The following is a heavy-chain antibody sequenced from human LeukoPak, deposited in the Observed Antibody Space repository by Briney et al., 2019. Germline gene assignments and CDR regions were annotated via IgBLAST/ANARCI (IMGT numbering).Heavy chain of an antibody. CDR2: IISSGSRT. CDR1: AFILSKYD. Sequence: GGSLRLSCEASAFILSKYDMTWVRQAPGKGLEWVSGIISSGSRTFYTDSVKGRFTISRDNSKKRLFLQMSSLRAADTAVYYCAARDSTLVGGVIKVFWGRGTRVTVSS. J-gene: IGHJ4*02. CDR3: AARDSTLVGGVIKVF. D-gene: IGHD3-10*01. V-gene: IGHV3-23*01.